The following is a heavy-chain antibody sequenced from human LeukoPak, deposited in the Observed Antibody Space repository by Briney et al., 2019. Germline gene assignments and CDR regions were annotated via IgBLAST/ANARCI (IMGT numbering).Heavy chain of an antibody. J-gene: IGHJ4*02. CDR3: AKDGLKYYYDSSGYGDY. D-gene: IGHD3-22*01. CDR1: GFTFSSYG. CDR2: ISYDGSNK. V-gene: IGHV3-30*18. Sequence: GGSLRLSCAASGFTFSSYGMHCVRQAPGKGLEWVAVISYDGSNKYYADSVKGRFTISRDNSKNTLYLQMNSLRAEDTAVYYCAKDGLKYYYDSSGYGDYWGQGTLVTVSS.